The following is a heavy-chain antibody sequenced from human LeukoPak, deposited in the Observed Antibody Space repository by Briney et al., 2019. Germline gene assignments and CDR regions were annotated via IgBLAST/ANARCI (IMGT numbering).Heavy chain of an antibody. V-gene: IGHV1-69*05. D-gene: IGHD6-13*01. CDR1: GGTFSSYA. CDR3: ARDHGSSWSYAFDI. Sequence: ASVKVSCKASGGTFSSYAISWVRQAPGQGLEWMGGIIPIFGTANYAQKFQGRVTVTTDESTSTAYMELSSLRSEDTAVYYCARDHGSSWSYAFDIWGQGAMVTVSS. CDR2: IIPIFGTA. J-gene: IGHJ3*02.